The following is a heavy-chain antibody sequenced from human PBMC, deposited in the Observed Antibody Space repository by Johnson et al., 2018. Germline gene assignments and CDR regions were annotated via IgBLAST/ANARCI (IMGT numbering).Heavy chain of an antibody. V-gene: IGHV4-34*01. D-gene: IGHD3-16*02. CDR1: GGSFSGYY. CDR2: INHSGST. J-gene: IGHJ6*02. Sequence: QVQLQQWGAGLLKPSETLSLTCAVYGGSFSGYYWSWIRQPPGKGLEWIGEINHSGSTNYNPSLKSRVTISVDTSKNQFSLKLSSVTAADTAVYYCARGSRYDYVWGSYRSNYYYYGMDVWGQGTTVTVSS. CDR3: ARGSRYDYVWGSYRSNYYYYGMDV.